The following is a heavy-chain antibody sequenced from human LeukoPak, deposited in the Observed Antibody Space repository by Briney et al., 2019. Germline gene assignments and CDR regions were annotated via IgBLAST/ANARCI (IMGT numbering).Heavy chain of an antibody. CDR1: GGFISIISSSTYY. V-gene: IGHV4-39*01. D-gene: IGHD6-25*01. Sequence: SETLSLNCTVSGGFISIISSSTYYWGWIRQAPGKGLEWLGCLYCGQNSHYHPSLKSPATLPVDTSNNQYHLKLTSVTAADAAVYFCARQLPTAAADTRGYFDYWGQGTVVTVSS. J-gene: IGHJ4*02. CDR3: ARQLPTAAADTRGYFDY. CDR2: LYCGQNS.